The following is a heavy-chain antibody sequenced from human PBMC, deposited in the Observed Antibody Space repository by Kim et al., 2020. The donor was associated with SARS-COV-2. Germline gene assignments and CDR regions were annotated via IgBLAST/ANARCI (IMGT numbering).Heavy chain of an antibody. Sequence: SETLSLTCTVSGGSISSYYWSWIRQPPGKGLEWIVYIYYSGSTNYNPSLKSRVTISVDTSKNQFSLKLSSVTAADTAVYYCARELRWAPNYFEYWGQGTLVTVSS. CDR3: ARELRWAPNYFEY. CDR2: IYYSGST. CDR1: GGSISSYY. V-gene: IGHV4-59*01. J-gene: IGHJ4*02. D-gene: IGHD4-17*01.